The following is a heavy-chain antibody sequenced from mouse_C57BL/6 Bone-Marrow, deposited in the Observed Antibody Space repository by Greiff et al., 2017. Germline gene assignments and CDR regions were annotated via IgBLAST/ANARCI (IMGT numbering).Heavy chain of an antibody. CDR2: ISDGGSYT. CDR3: ARATTVVAFDY. V-gene: IGHV5-4*03. Sequence: EVMLVESGGGLVKPGGSLKLSCAASGFTFSSYAMSWVRQTPEKRLEWVATISDGGSYTYYPDNVKGRFTISRDNAKNNLYLQMSHLKSEDTAMYYCARATTVVAFDYWGQGTTLTVSS. J-gene: IGHJ2*01. CDR1: GFTFSSYA. D-gene: IGHD1-1*01.